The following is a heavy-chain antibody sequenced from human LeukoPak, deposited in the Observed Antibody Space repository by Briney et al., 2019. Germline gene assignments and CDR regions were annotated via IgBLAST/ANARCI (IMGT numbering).Heavy chain of an antibody. V-gene: IGHV4-31*03. D-gene: IGHD3-22*01. Sequence: PSQTLSLTCTVSGGSISSGGYYWSWIRQHPGKGLEWIGYIYYSGSTYYNPSLKSRVTISVDTSKNQFSLKLSSVTAADTAVYYCARTSDYYDSSGYYALPIDYWGQGTLVTVSS. CDR1: GGSISSGGYY. J-gene: IGHJ4*02. CDR3: ARTSDYYDSSGYYALPIDY. CDR2: IYYSGST.